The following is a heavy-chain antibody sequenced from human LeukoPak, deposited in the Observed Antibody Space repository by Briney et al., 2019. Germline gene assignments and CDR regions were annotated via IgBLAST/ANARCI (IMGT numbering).Heavy chain of an antibody. V-gene: IGHV1-2*02. J-gene: IGHJ5*02. Sequence: ASVKVSCKASGYTFTGYYMHWVRQAPGQGPEWMGWINPNSGGTNYAQKFQGRVTMTRDTSISTAYMELSRLRSDDTAVYYCARDRVGRGSERDFWSGYLNWFDPWGQGTLVTVSS. CDR1: GYTFTGYY. CDR2: INPNSGGT. CDR3: ARDRVGRGSERDFWSGYLNWFDP. D-gene: IGHD3-3*01.